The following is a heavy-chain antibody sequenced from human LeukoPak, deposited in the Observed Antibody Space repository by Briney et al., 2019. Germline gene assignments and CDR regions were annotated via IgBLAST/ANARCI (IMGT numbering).Heavy chain of an antibody. J-gene: IGHJ4*02. CDR3: AKDPTTEPFV. CDR1: GFTFSSYG. CDR2: IRYDGSNK. Sequence: PGGSLRLSCAASGFTFSSYGMHWVRQAPGKGLEWVAFIRYDGSNKYYADSVRGRFTISRDNSKNTLYLQMNSLRAEDTAVYYCAKDPTTEPFVWGQGTLVTVSS. D-gene: IGHD4-17*01. V-gene: IGHV3-30*02.